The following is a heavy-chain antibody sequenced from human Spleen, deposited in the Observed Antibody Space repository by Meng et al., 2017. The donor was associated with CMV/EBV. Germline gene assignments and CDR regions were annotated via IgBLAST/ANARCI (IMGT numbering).Heavy chain of an antibody. Sequence: GGSLRLSCAASGFTFSTYELNWVRQAPGKGLEWVSYITPSGNAKYYAVSVKGRFTISRDNAKNSLYLQMNSLRAEDTAVYYCARDPSLVILWEFYYDGSADAFDIWGQGTMVTVSS. CDR2: ITPSGNAK. V-gene: IGHV3-48*03. J-gene: IGHJ3*02. D-gene: IGHD3-22*01. CDR1: GFTFSTYE. CDR3: ARDPSLVILWEFYYDGSADAFDI.